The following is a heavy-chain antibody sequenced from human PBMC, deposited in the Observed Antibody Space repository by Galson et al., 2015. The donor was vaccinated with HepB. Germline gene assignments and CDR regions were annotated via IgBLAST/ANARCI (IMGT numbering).Heavy chain of an antibody. CDR3: ARTVGVPSTSSLSFSDY. D-gene: IGHD6-6*01. J-gene: IGHJ4*02. CDR2: IIPIFGTA. V-gene: IGHV1-69*13. Sequence: SVKVSCKASGGTFSSYAISWVRQAPGQGLEWMGGIIPIFGTANYAQKFQGRVTITADESTSTAYMELSSLRSEDTAVYYCARTVGVPSTSSLSFSDYCGQGTLVTVSS. CDR1: GGTFSSYA.